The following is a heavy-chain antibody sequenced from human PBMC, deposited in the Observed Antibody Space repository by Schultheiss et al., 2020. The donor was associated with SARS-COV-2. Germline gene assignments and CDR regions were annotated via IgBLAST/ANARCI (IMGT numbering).Heavy chain of an antibody. CDR1: GFTFSSYS. CDR3: ARDGDSSGYYYDAFDI. Sequence: GGSLRLSCAASGFTFSSYSMNWVRQAPGKGLEWVSVIYSGGSTYYADSVKGRFTISRDNSKNTLYLQMNSLRAEDTAVYYCARDGDSSGYYYDAFDIWGQGTMVTVSS. CDR2: IYSGGST. V-gene: IGHV3-66*01. J-gene: IGHJ3*02. D-gene: IGHD3-22*01.